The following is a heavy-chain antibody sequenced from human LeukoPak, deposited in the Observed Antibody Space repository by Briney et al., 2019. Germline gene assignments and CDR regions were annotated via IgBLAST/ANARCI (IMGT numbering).Heavy chain of an antibody. CDR3: ARDNSNYYGMDV. D-gene: IGHD2/OR15-2a*01. Sequence: GASVKVSCKASGGTFSSYAISWVRQAPGQGREWMGGIIPIFGTANYAQKFQGRVTITADESTSTAYMELSSLRSEDTAVYYCARDNSNYYGMDVWGQGTTVTVSS. V-gene: IGHV1-69*13. CDR1: GGTFSSYA. CDR2: IIPIFGTA. J-gene: IGHJ6*02.